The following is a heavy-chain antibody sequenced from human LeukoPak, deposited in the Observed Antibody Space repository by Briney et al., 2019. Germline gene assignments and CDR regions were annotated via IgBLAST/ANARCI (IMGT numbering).Heavy chain of an antibody. V-gene: IGHV4-61*02. D-gene: IGHD6-19*01. Sequence: PSQTLSLTCTVSGGSISSDNYYWSWIRQPAGKGLEWIGRIYTSGSTNYNPSLKSRVTMSVDTSKNQFSLKLSSVTAADTAVYYCARDHGSGWYDAFDIWGQGTMVTVSS. CDR3: ARDHGSGWYDAFDI. CDR2: IYTSGST. CDR1: GGSISSDNYY. J-gene: IGHJ3*02.